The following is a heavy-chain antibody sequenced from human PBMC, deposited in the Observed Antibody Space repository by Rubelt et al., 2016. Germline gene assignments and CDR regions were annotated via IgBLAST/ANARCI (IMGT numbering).Heavy chain of an antibody. V-gene: IGHV3-30*04. Sequence: GFTFSSYAMHWVRQAPGKGLEWVALISYDGRNKYYTDSLKGRFTISRDNSKNTLYLQMNSLRAEDTAVYYCARDQYRGWYVRGEGVVDVWGQGTTVTVSS. D-gene: IGHD6-19*01. J-gene: IGHJ6*02. CDR3: ARDQYRGWYVRGEGVVDV. CDR2: ISYDGRNK. CDR1: GFTFSSYA.